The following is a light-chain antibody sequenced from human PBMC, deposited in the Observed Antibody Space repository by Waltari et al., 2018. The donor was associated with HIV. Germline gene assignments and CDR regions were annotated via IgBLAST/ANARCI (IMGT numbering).Light chain of an antibody. Sequence: SYDLAQAPSVSVSPGQTATITCSGDNLENKYVSWYQQRPGQSPILVIYQDFKRPSGIPGRFSGSNSGDTATLTISGTQAMDEADYYCQAWDSSVVFGGGTKLTVL. J-gene: IGLJ2*01. CDR1: NLENKY. CDR3: QAWDSSVV. CDR2: QDF. V-gene: IGLV3-1*01.